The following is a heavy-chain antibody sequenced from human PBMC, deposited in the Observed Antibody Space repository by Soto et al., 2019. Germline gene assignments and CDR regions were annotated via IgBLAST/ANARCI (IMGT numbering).Heavy chain of an antibody. J-gene: IGHJ4*02. V-gene: IGHV3-21*06. Sequence: GGSLRLSCAASGFTFTRYSMNWVRQAPGKGLEWVSSISSTTNYIYYGDSMKSRFTISRDNAKNSLYLEMNSLRAEDTAVYYCARESEDLTSNFDYWGQGTLVTVS. CDR2: ISSTTNYI. CDR3: ARESEDLTSNFDY. CDR1: GFTFTRYS.